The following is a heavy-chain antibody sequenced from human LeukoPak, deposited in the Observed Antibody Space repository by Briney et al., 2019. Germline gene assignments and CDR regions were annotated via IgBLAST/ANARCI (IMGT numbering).Heavy chain of an antibody. CDR3: AKNGASADSDASYYVKDF. CDR2: ISGSGSII. Sequence: GGSLRLSCAASRFTFSSYAMSWVRQAPGKGLEWVSVISGSGSIISYADSVRGRFTISRDNSKNTLYLQMNSLRAEDTALYYCAKNGASADSDASYYVKDFWGQGTLVTVSS. D-gene: IGHD3-22*01. J-gene: IGHJ4*02. CDR1: RFTFSSYA. V-gene: IGHV3-23*01.